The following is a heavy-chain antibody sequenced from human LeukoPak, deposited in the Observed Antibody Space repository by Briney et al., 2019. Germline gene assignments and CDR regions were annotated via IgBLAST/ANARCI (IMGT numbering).Heavy chain of an antibody. CDR1: GGSISSYY. Sequence: SETLSLTYTVSGGSISSYYWSWIRQPPGKGLEWIGYIYYSGSTNYNPSLKSRVTISVDTSENQFSLKLSSVTAADTAVYYCARLDSYYYYGMDVWGQGTTVTVSS. V-gene: IGHV4-59*08. D-gene: IGHD3-22*01. CDR2: IYYSGST. CDR3: ARLDSYYYYGMDV. J-gene: IGHJ6*02.